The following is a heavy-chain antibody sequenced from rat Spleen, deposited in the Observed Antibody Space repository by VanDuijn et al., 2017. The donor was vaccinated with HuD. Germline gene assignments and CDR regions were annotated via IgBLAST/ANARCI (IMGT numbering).Heavy chain of an antibody. J-gene: IGHJ4*01. CDR3: ARWDGTGYVMDA. CDR2: ISYSGSS. V-gene: IGHV3-1*01. D-gene: IGHD1-11*01. CDR1: NYSITSDY. Sequence: EVQLQESGPGLVKPSQSLSLTCSVTNYSITSDYWGWIRKFPGSKMEWIGHISYSGSSSYSPSLKGRISITRDTSKNQFFLHLNSVTTEDTAAYYCARWDGTGYVMDAWGQGASVTVSS.